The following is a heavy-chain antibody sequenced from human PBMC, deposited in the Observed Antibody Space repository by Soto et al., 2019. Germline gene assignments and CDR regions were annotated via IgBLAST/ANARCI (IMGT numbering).Heavy chain of an antibody. J-gene: IGHJ5*02. V-gene: IGHV1-18*01. CDR2: ISAYNGNT. Sequence: ASVKVSCKASGYTFTSYGISWGRQAPGQGLEWRGWISAYNGNTNYAQKLQGRVTMTTDTSTSTADMELRSLSSDDTAVYYCARDAYPHDYEFWSGYYPALNWFDPWGQGTLVTVSS. CDR1: GYTFTSYG. CDR3: ARDAYPHDYEFWSGYYPALNWFDP. D-gene: IGHD3-3*01.